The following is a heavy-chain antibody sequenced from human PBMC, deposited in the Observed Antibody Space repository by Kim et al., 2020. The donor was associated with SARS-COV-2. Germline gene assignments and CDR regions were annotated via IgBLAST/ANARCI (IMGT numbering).Heavy chain of an antibody. J-gene: IGHJ3*02. CDR1: GFTFSSYG. CDR2: IWYDGSNK. Sequence: GGSLRLSCAASGFTFSSYGMHWVRQAPGKGLEWVAVIWYDGSNKYYADSVKGRFTISRDNSKNTLYLQMNSLRAEDTAVYYCARDPIGGWYLGAFDIWGQGTMVTVSS. V-gene: IGHV3-33*01. CDR3: ARDPIGGWYLGAFDI. D-gene: IGHD6-19*01.